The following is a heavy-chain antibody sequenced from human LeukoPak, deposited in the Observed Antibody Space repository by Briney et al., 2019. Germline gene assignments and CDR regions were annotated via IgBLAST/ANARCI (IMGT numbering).Heavy chain of an antibody. CDR2: INPNSGGT. Sequence: RASVKVSCKASGYTFTGYYMHWVRQAPGQGFEWMGWINPNSGGTNYAQKFQGRVTMTRDTSISTAYMELRSLRSDDTAVYYCAREYIRPIEAAAGFFDYWGQGTLVTVSS. CDR1: GYTFTGYY. CDR3: AREYIRPIEAAAGFFDY. D-gene: IGHD6-13*01. V-gene: IGHV1-2*02. J-gene: IGHJ4*02.